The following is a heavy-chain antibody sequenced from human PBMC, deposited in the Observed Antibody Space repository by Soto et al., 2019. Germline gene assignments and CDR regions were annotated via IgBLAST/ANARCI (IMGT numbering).Heavy chain of an antibody. V-gene: IGHV3-30*18. CDR2: ISYDGSNK. CDR1: GFTFSSYG. D-gene: IGHD6-6*01. J-gene: IGHJ6*02. Sequence: GGSLRLSCAASGFTFSSYGMHWVRQAPGKGLEWVAVISYDGSNKYYADSVKGRFTISRDNSKNTLYLQMNSLRAEGTAVYYCAKDSQLGPSYYLYYGMDVWGQGTTVTVSS. CDR3: AKDSQLGPSYYLYYGMDV.